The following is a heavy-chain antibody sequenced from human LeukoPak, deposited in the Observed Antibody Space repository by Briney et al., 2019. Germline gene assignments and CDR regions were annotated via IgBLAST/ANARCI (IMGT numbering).Heavy chain of an antibody. D-gene: IGHD6-19*01. CDR1: GFTFSSYG. CDR3: ARGRIAVAPLFCY. Sequence: GGSLRLSCAASGFTFSSYGMHWVRQAPGKGLEWVAVISYDGSNKYYADSVKGRFTISRDNSKNTLYLQMNSLRAEDTAVYYCARGRIAVAPLFCYWGQGTLVTVSS. CDR2: ISYDGSNK. V-gene: IGHV3-30*03. J-gene: IGHJ4*02.